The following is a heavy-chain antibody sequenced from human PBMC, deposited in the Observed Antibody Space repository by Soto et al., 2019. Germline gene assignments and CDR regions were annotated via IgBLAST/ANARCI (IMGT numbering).Heavy chain of an antibody. J-gene: IGHJ4*02. CDR3: ARGGGSSGWRFDY. CDR1: GYTFTGYY. Sequence: ASVKVSCKASGYTFTGYYMHWVRQAPGQGIEWMGWINPNSGGTNYAQKFQGWVTMTRDTSISTAYMELSRLRSDDTAVYYCARGGGSSGWRFDYWGQGTLVTVSS. CDR2: INPNSGGT. V-gene: IGHV1-2*04. D-gene: IGHD6-19*01.